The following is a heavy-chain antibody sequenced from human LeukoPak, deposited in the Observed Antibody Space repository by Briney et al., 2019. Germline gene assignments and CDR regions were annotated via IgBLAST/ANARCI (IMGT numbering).Heavy chain of an antibody. D-gene: IGHD2-8*01. Sequence: GGSLRLSCAASGFTFSSYTMNWVRQAPGKGLEWVSVISASGGSTYYADSMKGRFTISRDNSKNTLYLQMSSLRAEDTAIYYCAKDEEGYGVFDYWGQGTLVTVSS. CDR3: AKDEEGYGVFDY. CDR2: ISASGGST. V-gene: IGHV3-23*01. J-gene: IGHJ4*02. CDR1: GFTFSSYT.